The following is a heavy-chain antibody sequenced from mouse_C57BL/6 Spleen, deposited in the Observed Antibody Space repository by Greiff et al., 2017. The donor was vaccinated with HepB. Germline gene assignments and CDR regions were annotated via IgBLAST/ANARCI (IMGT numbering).Heavy chain of an antibody. Sequence: EVKLEESGGGLVQPGGSMKLSCAASGFPFSDAWMDWVRQSPEKGLAWVAAIRNKANNHETYYAESVKGRFTISRDDSKSSVYLQMNSLRAEDTGIYYCTRDGNSPFAYWGQGTLVTVSA. CDR2: IRNKANNHET. J-gene: IGHJ3*01. CDR1: GFPFSDAW. D-gene: IGHD2-1*01. V-gene: IGHV6-6*01. CDR3: TRDGNSPFAY.